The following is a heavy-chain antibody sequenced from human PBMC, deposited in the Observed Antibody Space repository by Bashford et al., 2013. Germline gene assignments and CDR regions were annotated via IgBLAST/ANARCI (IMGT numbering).Heavy chain of an antibody. CDR1: GGSISSGSYY. V-gene: IGHV4-61*10. CDR2: IYYSGNT. J-gene: IGHJ6*03. Sequence: SETLSLTCTVSGGSISSGSYYWSWIRQPAGKGLEWIGHIYYSGNTNYNPSLKSRVTISLDTSKNQFSLKLNSVTAADTAVYYCARDNQPWTEIVAHMRNYYYLDVWGKGTTVTVSS. CDR3: ARDNQPWTEIVAHMRNYYYLDV. D-gene: IGHD2-15*01.